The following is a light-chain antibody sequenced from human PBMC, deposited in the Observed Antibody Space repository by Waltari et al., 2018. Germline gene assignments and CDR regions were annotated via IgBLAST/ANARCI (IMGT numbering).Light chain of an antibody. J-gene: IGLJ3*02. CDR1: PSDIGTHDV. CDR2: EVS. Sequence: QSALTQPASVSGSPGQSITTPCTGTPSDIGTHDVVSWFQQRPGKAPQLRISEVSKRPSQISQRFSGSKSGNTASLTISGLQAEDEADYYCCSFANDSRVFGGGTKVTVL. V-gene: IGLV2-23*02. CDR3: CSFANDSRV.